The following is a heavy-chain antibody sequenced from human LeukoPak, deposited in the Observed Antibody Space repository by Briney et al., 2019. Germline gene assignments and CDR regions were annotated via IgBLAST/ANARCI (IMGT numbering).Heavy chain of an antibody. CDR2: IIPIFGTA. CDR1: GGTFSSYA. Sequence: GASVKVSCKASGGTFSSYAISWVRQAPGQGLEWMGGIIPIFGTANYAQKFQGRVTITADESTSTAYMELSSLRSEDTAAYYCATGGYSYAYFDYWGQGTLVTVSS. CDR3: ATGGYSYAYFDY. D-gene: IGHD5-18*01. J-gene: IGHJ4*02. V-gene: IGHV1-69*13.